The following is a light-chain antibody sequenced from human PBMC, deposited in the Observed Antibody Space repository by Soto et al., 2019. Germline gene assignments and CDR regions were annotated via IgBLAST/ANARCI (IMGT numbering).Light chain of an antibody. J-gene: IGKJ2*01. V-gene: IGKV3-11*01. CDR2: DAS. CDR3: QQRLNWPPYT. CDR1: QSVSTY. Sequence: EIVLTQSPATLSLSPGERATLSCRASQSVSTYLAWYQQKPGQAPRLLIYDASHRATGITASFSGSGSGTDFALTISSLGHEAFAVYYCQQRLNWPPYTFGQGTRLEIK.